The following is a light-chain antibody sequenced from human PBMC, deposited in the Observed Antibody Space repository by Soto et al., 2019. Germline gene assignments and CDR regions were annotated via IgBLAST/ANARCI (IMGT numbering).Light chain of an antibody. V-gene: IGKV1-12*01. CDR1: QTISSW. CDR3: QQPNSFPLT. Sequence: DIQMTQSPSSVSASVGDRVTITCRASQTISSWLAWYQQKPGKAPNLLIYAASSLQSGVPSRFSGSGAGTVFTLTISSLQPEDFATYYCQQPNSFPLTFGGGTKVEIK. J-gene: IGKJ4*01. CDR2: AAS.